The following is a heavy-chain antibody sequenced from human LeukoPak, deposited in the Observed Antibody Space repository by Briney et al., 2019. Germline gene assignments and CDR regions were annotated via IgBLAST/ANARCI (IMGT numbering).Heavy chain of an antibody. CDR1: GYTFTGYY. Sequence: ASVKVSCKASGYTFTGYYIHWVRQAPGQGLEWMGWINPDIGGTNYAQRFQGGVTMTRDTSISTAYMELRRLRSDDTAVYYCARERGAPPPHCGGDCYPYFDYWGQGSLVTVSS. CDR2: INPDIGGT. D-gene: IGHD2-21*02. CDR3: ARERGAPPPHCGGDCYPYFDY. V-gene: IGHV1-2*02. J-gene: IGHJ4*02.